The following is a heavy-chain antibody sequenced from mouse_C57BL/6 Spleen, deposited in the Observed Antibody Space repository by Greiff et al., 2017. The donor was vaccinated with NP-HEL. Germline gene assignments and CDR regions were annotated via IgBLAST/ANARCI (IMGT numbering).Heavy chain of an antibody. CDR1: GFTFSDYY. CDR3: ARGGYYDYGRGFDY. V-gene: IGHV5-16*01. J-gene: IGHJ2*01. CDR2: INYDGSST. D-gene: IGHD2-4*01. Sequence: EVKLMESEGGLVQPGSSMKLSCTASGFTFSDYYMAWVRQVPEKGLEWVANINYDGSSTYYLDSLKSRFIISRDNAKNILYLQMSSLKSEDTATYYCARGGYYDYGRGFDYWGQGTTLTVSS.